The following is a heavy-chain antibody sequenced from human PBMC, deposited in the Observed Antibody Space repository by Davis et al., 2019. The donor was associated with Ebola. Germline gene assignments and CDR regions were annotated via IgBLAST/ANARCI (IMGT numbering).Heavy chain of an antibody. CDR1: GASINSGDSY. D-gene: IGHD2-15*01. V-gene: IGHV4-30-4*01. Sequence: SETLSLTCSVSGASINSGDSYWSWIRQAPGKGLEWIGHMHYSGISYYNPSLKSRVMISVDRSKNQLSLRLTSVTAADTAVYYCVRDDYCGGGRCVLGRFDPWGQGTLVTVSS. CDR2: MHYSGIS. CDR3: VRDDYCGGGRCVLGRFDP. J-gene: IGHJ5*02.